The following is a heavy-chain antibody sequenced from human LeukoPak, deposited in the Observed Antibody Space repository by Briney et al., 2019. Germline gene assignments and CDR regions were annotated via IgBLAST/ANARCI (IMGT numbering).Heavy chain of an antibody. V-gene: IGHV3-23*01. D-gene: IGHD6-19*01. J-gene: IGHJ4*02. CDR2: ISGSGGST. Sequence: GGSLRLSCAASGFTFSSYAMSWVRQAPGKGLEWVSAISGSGGSTCYADSVEGRFTISRDNSKNTLYLQMNSLRAEDTAVYYCAKNGLQDSSGWYCGYWGQGTLVTVSS. CDR3: AKNGLQDSSGWYCGY. CDR1: GFTFSSYA.